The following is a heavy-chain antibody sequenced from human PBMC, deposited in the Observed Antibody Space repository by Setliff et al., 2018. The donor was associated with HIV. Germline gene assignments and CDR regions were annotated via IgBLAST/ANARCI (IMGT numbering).Heavy chain of an antibody. CDR2: VNLPKTL. D-gene: IGHD3-9*01. CDR1: GGSLNDYS. J-gene: IGHJ4*02. V-gene: IGHV4-34*01. Sequence: LSLTCAVYGGSLNDYSWNWIRQSPGKGLEWIGEVNLPKTLNYNPSLESRITISVDTSKKQFSLDLSSATAADTAVYFCARAIVKTGYHTKSRVFDYWGQGTQVTVSS. CDR3: ARAIVKTGYHTKSRVFDY.